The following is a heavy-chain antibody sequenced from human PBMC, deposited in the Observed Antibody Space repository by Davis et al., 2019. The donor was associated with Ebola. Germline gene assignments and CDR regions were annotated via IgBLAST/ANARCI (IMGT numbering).Heavy chain of an antibody. Sequence: SETLSLTCAVYGGSFSGYYWSWIRQPPGKGLEWIGEINHSGSTNYNPSLKSRVTISVDTSKNQFSLKLSSVTAADTAVYYCARLVSDTAIDYWGQGTLVTVSS. J-gene: IGHJ4*02. CDR3: ARLVSDTAIDY. CDR1: GGSFSGYY. V-gene: IGHV4-34*01. D-gene: IGHD5-18*01. CDR2: INHSGST.